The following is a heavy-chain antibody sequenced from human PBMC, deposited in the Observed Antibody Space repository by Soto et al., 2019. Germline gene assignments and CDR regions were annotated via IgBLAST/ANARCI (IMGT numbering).Heavy chain of an antibody. CDR2: IYYSATT. J-gene: IGHJ4*02. D-gene: IGHD1-1*01. CDR1: EGSVSSGSYY. V-gene: IGHV4-61*01. Sequence: PSETLSLTCTVSEGSVSSGSYYWSWIRQPPGKGLEWIGYIYYSATTHYNPSLKSEATISVATSKKQLSMKLTSVTAADTAVYYCGRERTGDPMFFDYWGRGTLVTVSS. CDR3: GRERTGDPMFFDY.